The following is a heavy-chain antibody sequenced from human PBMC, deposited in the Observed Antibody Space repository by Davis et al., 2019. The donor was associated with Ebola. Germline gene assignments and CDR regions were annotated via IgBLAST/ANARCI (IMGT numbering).Heavy chain of an antibody. CDR2: ISANGLIT. Sequence: GESLKISCAASGFTFSGYPMAWVRQAPGQGLEWVSIISANGLITHYADSVKGRFTMSRDNSKNTLYLQMNSLSAGDTAKYYCAVRVGATGGWGQGTLVTVSS. V-gene: IGHV3-23*01. CDR3: AVRVGATGG. D-gene: IGHD1-26*01. CDR1: GFTFSGYP. J-gene: IGHJ4*02.